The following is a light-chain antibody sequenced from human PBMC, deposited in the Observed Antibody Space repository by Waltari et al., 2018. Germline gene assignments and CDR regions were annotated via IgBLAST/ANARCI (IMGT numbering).Light chain of an antibody. Sequence: QAVVTQEPSLTVSPGGTVTLTCGSSTGAVTSGHYPYGFQQKPGQVPRTLIYEISNRDSWTRARFSGALLGCKAALTLSGAQPEDEAEYYCSLWFSGVLLFGGGTKLTVL. CDR1: TGAVTSGHY. J-gene: IGLJ2*01. V-gene: IGLV7-46*01. CDR2: EIS. CDR3: SLWFSGVLL.